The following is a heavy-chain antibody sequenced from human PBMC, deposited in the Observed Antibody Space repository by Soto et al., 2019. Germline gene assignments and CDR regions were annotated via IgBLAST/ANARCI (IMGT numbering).Heavy chain of an antibody. CDR2: IYYSGST. CDR1: GVSISSYY. J-gene: IGHJ4*02. CDR3: ESLHYDILTGYYVMDY. V-gene: IGHV4-59*08. Sequence: QVQLQESGPGLVKPSETLSLTCTVSGVSISSYYWSWIRQPPGKGLECIGYIYYSGSTNYNPSLKSRVNIPLDTPKSQFSLRLSSVSAGATTVYHCESLHYDILTGYYVMDYWGEGTLVTVSS. D-gene: IGHD3-9*01.